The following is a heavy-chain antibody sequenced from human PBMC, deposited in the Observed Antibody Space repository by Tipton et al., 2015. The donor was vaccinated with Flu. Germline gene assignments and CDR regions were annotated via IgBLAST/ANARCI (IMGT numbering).Heavy chain of an antibody. J-gene: IGHJ4*02. V-gene: IGHV3-7*01. CDR2: IKQDGSER. D-gene: IGHD3-10*01. CDR3: ASSLYTTRGNY. Sequence: SLRLSCAASGFTFSTYWMTWVRQAPGKGLEWVANIKQDGSERYYVDSVKGRFTISRDNAKNSLYLQMNSLRAEDTAVYYCASSLYTTRGNYWGQGTLVTVSS. CDR1: GFTFSTYW.